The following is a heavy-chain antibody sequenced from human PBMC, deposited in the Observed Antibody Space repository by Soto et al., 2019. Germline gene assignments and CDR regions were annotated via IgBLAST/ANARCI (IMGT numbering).Heavy chain of an antibody. CDR3: AKDWPVTSSVTSDY. D-gene: IGHD4-17*01. Sequence: EVHLLQSGGTLIQPRGSLRLSCEASGFDFSAYAMTWVRQAPGKGLEWRSGITYTGDTTYYADSVKGRFTISRDNFKNTVDRQLNTLRPDDTAMYYCAKDWPVTSSVTSDYWGQGTLVTVSS. J-gene: IGHJ4*02. V-gene: IGHV3-23*01. CDR1: GFDFSAYA. CDR2: ITYTGDTT.